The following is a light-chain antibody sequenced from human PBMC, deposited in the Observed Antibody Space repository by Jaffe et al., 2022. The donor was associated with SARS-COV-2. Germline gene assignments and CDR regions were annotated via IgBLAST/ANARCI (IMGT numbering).Light chain of an antibody. V-gene: IGKV1-9*01. CDR3: QQLNSYPPVT. J-gene: IGKJ3*01. CDR1: QGISSH. Sequence: DIQLTQSPSFLSASVGDRVTITCRASQGISSHLAWYQQKPGNAPKLLIYAASTLQSGVPSRFSGSGSGTEFTLTISSLQPEDFATYYCQQLNSYPPVTFGPGTKVDIK. CDR2: AAS.